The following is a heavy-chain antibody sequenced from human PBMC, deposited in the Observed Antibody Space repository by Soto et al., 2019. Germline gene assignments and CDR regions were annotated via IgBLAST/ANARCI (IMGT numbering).Heavy chain of an antibody. V-gene: IGHV4-39*02. CDR3: AKEGRENSCLGGNS. Sequence: SETLSLTCTVSGGSISSSSYYWGWIRQPPGKGLEWIGSIYYSGSTYYNPSLKSRVTISVDTSKNQFSLKLTSMAVAETAVYYCAKEGRENSCLGGNSWGQGTLVTVSS. D-gene: IGHD3-16*01. J-gene: IGHJ4*02. CDR2: IYYSGST. CDR1: GGSISSSSYY.